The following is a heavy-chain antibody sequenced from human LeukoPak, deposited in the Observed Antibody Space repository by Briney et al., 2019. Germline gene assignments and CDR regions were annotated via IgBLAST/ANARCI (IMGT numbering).Heavy chain of an antibody. CDR1: GFTFSSYW. CDR2: INSDGSST. CDR3: TQDDSDDGSGFGRH. J-gene: IGHJ4*02. Sequence: GGSLRLSCAPSGFTFSSYWMHWVRQAPGKGLVWVSQINSDGSSTSYADSVKGRFTISRDNAQNILSLQMNSLRAEDTAVYYCTQDDSDDGSGFGRHWGQGTLVTVSS. V-gene: IGHV3-74*01. D-gene: IGHD6-19*01.